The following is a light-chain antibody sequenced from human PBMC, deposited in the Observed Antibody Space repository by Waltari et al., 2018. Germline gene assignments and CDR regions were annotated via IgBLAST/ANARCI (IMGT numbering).Light chain of an antibody. CDR2: AAS. J-gene: IGKJ1*01. CDR3: QQRSNWPRT. CDR1: QSVSSY. V-gene: IGKV3-11*01. Sequence: EIVLTQSPATLSLSPGERATLSCRASQSVSSYLAWYHQNPGQAPRLLIYAASTRATGIPARFSGSGSGTDFTLTISSLEPEDFAVYYCQQRSNWPRTFGQGTKVEIK.